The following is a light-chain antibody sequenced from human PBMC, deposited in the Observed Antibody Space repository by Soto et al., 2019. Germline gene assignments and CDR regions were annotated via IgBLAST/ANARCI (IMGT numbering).Light chain of an antibody. CDR2: EVN. CDR3: SSYASNNILYV. V-gene: IGLV2-14*01. J-gene: IGLJ1*01. CDR1: SSDVGAYDY. Sequence: QSVLTHPASVSGSPGQSITISCTGTSSDVGAYDYVSWYQHPPGKAPKLIIYEVNNRPSGVSNRFSGSKSGNTASLTISGIQAEDEADYYCSSYASNNILYVFGTGTKVTVL.